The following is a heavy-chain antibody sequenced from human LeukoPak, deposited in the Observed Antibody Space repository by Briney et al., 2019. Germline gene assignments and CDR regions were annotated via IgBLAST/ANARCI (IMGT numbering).Heavy chain of an antibody. D-gene: IGHD3-9*01. CDR3: AKDADDILTGYYRYYFDY. J-gene: IGHJ4*02. CDR2: IYSGGST. Sequence: GSLRLSCAASGFTVSSNYMSWVRQAPGKGLEWVSVIYSGGSTYYADSVKGRFTISRDNSKNTLYLQMNSLRAEDTAVYYCAKDADDILTGYYRYYFDYWGQGTLVTVSS. CDR1: GFTVSSNY. V-gene: IGHV3-53*01.